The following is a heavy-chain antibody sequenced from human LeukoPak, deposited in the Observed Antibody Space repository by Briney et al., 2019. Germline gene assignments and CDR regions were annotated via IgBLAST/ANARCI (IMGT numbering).Heavy chain of an antibody. V-gene: IGHV4-34*01. CDR3: ARWVEGRYFDWLLSQNGELDY. CDR2: INHSGST. D-gene: IGHD3-9*01. J-gene: IGHJ4*02. CDR1: GGSFSGYY. Sequence: SETLSLTCAVYGGSFSGYYWSWIRQPPGKGLEWIGEINHSGSTNYNPSLKSRVTISVDTSKNQFSLKLSSVTAADTAVYYCARWVEGRYFDWLLSQNGELDYWGQGTLVTVSS.